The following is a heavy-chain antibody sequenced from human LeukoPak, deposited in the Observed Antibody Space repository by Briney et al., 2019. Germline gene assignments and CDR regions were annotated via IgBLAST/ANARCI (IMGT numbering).Heavy chain of an antibody. CDR3: AKGGLRVTDS. CDR2: VNNDGSST. Sequence: GGSLRLSCAASGFIFSNYWMHWVRQAPGKGLVWVSRVNNDGSSTTYADSVKGRFTTSRDNAKNTLYLQMNSLRAEDTAVYYCAKGGLRVTDSWGQGTLVTVSS. D-gene: IGHD5/OR15-5a*01. V-gene: IGHV3-74*03. J-gene: IGHJ4*02. CDR1: GFIFSNYW.